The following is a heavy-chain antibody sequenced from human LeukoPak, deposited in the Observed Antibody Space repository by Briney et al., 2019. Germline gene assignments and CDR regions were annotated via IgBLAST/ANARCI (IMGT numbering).Heavy chain of an antibody. CDR3: ARNALGFDWLPRGYYFDY. D-gene: IGHD3-9*01. J-gene: IGHJ4*02. Sequence: ASVKVSCKASGYTFTSYGISWVRQAPGQGLEWMGWISAYNGNTNYAQKLQGRVTMTTDTSTSTAYMELRSLRSDDTAVYYCARNALGFDWLPRGYYFDYWGQGTLVTVSS. CDR1: GYTFTSYG. V-gene: IGHV1-18*04. CDR2: ISAYNGNT.